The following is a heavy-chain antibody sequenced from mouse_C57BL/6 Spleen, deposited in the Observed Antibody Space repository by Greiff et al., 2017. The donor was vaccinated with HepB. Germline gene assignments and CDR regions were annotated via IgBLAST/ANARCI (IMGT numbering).Heavy chain of an antibody. Sequence: EVKLVESGGDLVKPGGSLKLSCAASGFTFSSYGMSWVRQTPDKRLEWVATISSGGSYTYYPDSVKGRFTISRDNAKNTLYLQMSSLKSEDTAMYYCARDYGPNYYAMDYWGQGTSVTVSS. V-gene: IGHV5-6*01. CDR1: GFTFSSYG. CDR2: ISSGGSYT. D-gene: IGHD1-1*02. CDR3: ARDYGPNYYAMDY. J-gene: IGHJ4*01.